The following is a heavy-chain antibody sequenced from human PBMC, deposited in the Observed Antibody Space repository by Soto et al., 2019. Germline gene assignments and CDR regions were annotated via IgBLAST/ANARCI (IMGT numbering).Heavy chain of an antibody. D-gene: IGHD3-16*01. V-gene: IGHV3-30*03. Sequence: PGGSLRLSCAASGFTFSSYGMHWVRQAPGKGLEWVAVISYDGSNKYYADSVKGRFTISRDNAKNTLYLQMNSLRAEDTAVYYCASQVSWGLDYWGQGTLVTVSS. CDR1: GFTFSSYG. J-gene: IGHJ4*02. CDR2: ISYDGSNK. CDR3: ASQVSWGLDY.